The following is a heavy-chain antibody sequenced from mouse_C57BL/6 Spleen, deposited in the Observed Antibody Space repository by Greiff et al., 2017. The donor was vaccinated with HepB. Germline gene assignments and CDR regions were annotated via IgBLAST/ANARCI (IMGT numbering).Heavy chain of an antibody. Sequence: DVMLVESGGGLVQPGGSMKLSCVASGFTFSNYWMNWVRQSPEKGLEWVAQIRLKSDNYATHYAESVKGRFTISRDDSKSSVYLQMNNLRAEDTGIYYCTVFATAQATYFDYWGQGTTLTVSS. CDR3: TVFATAQATYFDY. CDR1: GFTFSNYW. CDR2: IRLKSDNYAT. D-gene: IGHD3-2*02. V-gene: IGHV6-3*01. J-gene: IGHJ2*01.